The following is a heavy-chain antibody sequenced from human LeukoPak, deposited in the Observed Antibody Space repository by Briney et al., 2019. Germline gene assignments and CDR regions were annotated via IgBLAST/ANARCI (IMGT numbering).Heavy chain of an antibody. V-gene: IGHV1-46*01. J-gene: IGHJ3*02. Sequence: ASVKVSCKASGYTFTNFHMHWVRQAPGQGLEWMGEINPSGGSTTTAQKFQGRVTMTRDTSTSTVYMELSSLRSEDTAVYYCARAVYYYDSSGLLDIWGQGTVVTVSS. CDR3: ARAVYYYDSSGLLDI. CDR1: GYTFTNFH. CDR2: INPSGGST. D-gene: IGHD3-22*01.